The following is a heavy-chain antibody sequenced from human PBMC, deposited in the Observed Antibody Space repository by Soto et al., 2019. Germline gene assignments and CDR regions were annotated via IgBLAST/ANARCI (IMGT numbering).Heavy chain of an antibody. CDR3: ARGRGTMVRGVIKNYYEMDV. J-gene: IGHJ6*02. Sequence: PSETLSLTCAVYGGSFSGYYWSWIRQPPGKGLEWIGEINHSGSTNYNPSLKSRVTISVDTSKNQFSLKRSSVTAADTAVYYCARGRGTMVRGVIKNYYEMDVWGQGTTVTVSS. CDR2: INHSGST. D-gene: IGHD3-10*01. CDR1: GGSFSGYY. V-gene: IGHV4-34*01.